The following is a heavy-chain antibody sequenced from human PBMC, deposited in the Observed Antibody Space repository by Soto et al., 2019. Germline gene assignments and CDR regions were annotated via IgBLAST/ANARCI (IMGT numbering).Heavy chain of an antibody. CDR3: AKASNDYGDYPHPPHYYYYYGMDV. Sequence: GGSLRLSCAASGFTFSSYGMHWVRQAPGKGLEWVAVISYDGSNKYYADSVKGRFTISRDNSKNTLYLQMNSLRAEDTAVYYCAKASNDYGDYPHPPHYYYYYGMDVWGQGTTVTVSS. J-gene: IGHJ6*02. CDR1: GFTFSSYG. D-gene: IGHD4-17*01. V-gene: IGHV3-30*18. CDR2: ISYDGSNK.